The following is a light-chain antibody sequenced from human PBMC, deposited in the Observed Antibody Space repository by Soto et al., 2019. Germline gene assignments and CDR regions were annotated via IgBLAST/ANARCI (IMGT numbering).Light chain of an antibody. CDR3: QQYGSSPRGT. CDR2: GAS. V-gene: IGKV3-20*01. CDR1: QSISSSY. J-gene: IGKJ1*01. Sequence: EIVLTQSPGTLSLSPGERATLSCRASQSISSSYLAWYQQKPGQAPRLLIYGASSRATGIPDRFSGSGSGTDCTLTISRLEPEDFAVYYCQQYGSSPRGTFGQGTKVELK.